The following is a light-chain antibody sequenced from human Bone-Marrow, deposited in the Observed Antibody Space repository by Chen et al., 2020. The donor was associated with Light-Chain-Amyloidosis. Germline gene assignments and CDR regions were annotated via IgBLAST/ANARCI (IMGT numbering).Light chain of an antibody. CDR2: GPS. V-gene: IGKV3-20*01. CDR1: QSISSTY. CDR3: QQFAASPRT. Sequence: EIVLTQSPGTLSLSPGERATLSCRASQSISSTYLAWYQQKPGQAPRLLIFGPSGRATGIPDWFSGSGSGTDFTLTISRLEPEDFAVYYCQQFAASPRTFGQGTKVEI. J-gene: IGKJ1*01.